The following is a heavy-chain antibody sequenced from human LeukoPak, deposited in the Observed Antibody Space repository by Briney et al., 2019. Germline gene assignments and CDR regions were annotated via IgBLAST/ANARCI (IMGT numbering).Heavy chain of an antibody. J-gene: IGHJ4*02. V-gene: IGHV1-69*04. CDR2: IIPILGIA. Sequence: SVAVSCKASGGTFSSYAISWVRQAPGQGLGRVGRIIPILGIANYAQKFQGRVTITADKSTSTAYMELSSLRSEDTAVYYCATLSGNYGSGSYYTVFDYWGQGTLVTVSS. D-gene: IGHD3-10*01. CDR1: GGTFSSYA. CDR3: ATLSGNYGSGSYYTVFDY.